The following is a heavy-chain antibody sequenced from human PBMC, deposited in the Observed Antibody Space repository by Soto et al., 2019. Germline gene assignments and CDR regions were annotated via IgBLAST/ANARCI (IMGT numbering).Heavy chain of an antibody. D-gene: IGHD3-10*01. Sequence: QVQLVQSGAEVKEPGDSVRVSCEASGYTFTAYYIHWVRQAPGQGLEWMGWISPKFGDTTYAQDFQGSVSMTRDMSISTVYMELSRLTSDDTAIYYCARNMDYYYGPGSGNGHGFWGQGTTVTVFS. V-gene: IGHV1-2*02. CDR1: GYTFTAYY. J-gene: IGHJ6*02. CDR2: ISPKFGDT. CDR3: ARNMDYYYGPGSGNGHGF.